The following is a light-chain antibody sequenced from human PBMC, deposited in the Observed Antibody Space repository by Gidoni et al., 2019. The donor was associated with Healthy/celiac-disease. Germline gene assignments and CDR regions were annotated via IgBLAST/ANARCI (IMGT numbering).Light chain of an antibody. Sequence: QSALTQPASVSGSPGQSITISCTGTSSDVGGYNYVSWYQQHPGKAPKLMIYDVSNRPSGVSNRFSGSKSGNTASLTISGLQAEDEDDYYCSSYTSSFLYVFGTGTKVTVL. J-gene: IGLJ1*01. CDR1: SSDVGGYNY. V-gene: IGLV2-14*01. CDR2: DVS. CDR3: SSYTSSFLYV.